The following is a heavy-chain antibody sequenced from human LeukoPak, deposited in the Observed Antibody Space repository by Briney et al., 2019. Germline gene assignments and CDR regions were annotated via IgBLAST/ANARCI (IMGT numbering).Heavy chain of an antibody. V-gene: IGHV3-30*14. J-gene: IGHJ4*02. CDR2: ISYDGSNK. D-gene: IGHD3-22*01. CDR3: AFSDSSGVLVDY. CDR1: GFTFSGYA. Sequence: GGSLRLSCAASGFTFSGYAVHWVRQAPGKGLEWVAVISYDGSNKYYADSVKGRFTISRDSSKKTLYLQMNSLRVEDTAMYYCAFSDSSGVLVDYGCRGTRVTVST.